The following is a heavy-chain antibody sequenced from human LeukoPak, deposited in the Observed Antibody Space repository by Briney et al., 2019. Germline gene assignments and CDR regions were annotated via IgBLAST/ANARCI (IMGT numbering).Heavy chain of an antibody. CDR2: IYYSGST. V-gene: IGHV4-39*01. J-gene: IGHJ6*03. CDR1: GGSISSSSYY. D-gene: IGHD3-22*01. Sequence: SETLSLTCTVSGGSISSSSYYWGWIRQPPGKGLEWIGSIYYSGSTYYNPSLESRVTISVDTSKNQFSLKLSSVTAADTAVYYCARQYYYDSSGYYLFNYYYYYYMDVWGKGTTVTISS. CDR3: ARQYYYDSSGYYLFNYYYYYYMDV.